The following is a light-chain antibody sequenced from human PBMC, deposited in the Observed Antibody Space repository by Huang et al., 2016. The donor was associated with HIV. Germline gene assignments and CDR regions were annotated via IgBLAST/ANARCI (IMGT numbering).Light chain of an antibody. CDR3: QQSYSTLRYT. Sequence: DIQMTQSPSSLSASVGDRVTITCRASQSISSYLNWYQQKPGKAPKLLIYAASSLQSGGPSRFSGSGSGTEFTLTISSLQPEDFATYYCQQSYSTLRYTFGQGTKLEIK. V-gene: IGKV1-39*01. CDR1: QSISSY. J-gene: IGKJ2*01. CDR2: AAS.